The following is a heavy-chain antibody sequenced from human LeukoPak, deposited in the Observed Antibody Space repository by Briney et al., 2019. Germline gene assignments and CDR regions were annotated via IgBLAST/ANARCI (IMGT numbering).Heavy chain of an antibody. V-gene: IGHV3-30*04. CDR3: ARGAFTDLEYRFDY. D-gene: IGHD2-2*02. Sequence: PGGSLRLSCAASGFTFSSYAMHWVRQAPGKGLEWVAVISYDGSNKYYADSVKGRFTISRDNSKNTLYLQMNSLRAEDTAVYYCARGAFTDLEYRFDYWGQGTLVTVSS. CDR1: GFTFSSYA. CDR2: ISYDGSNK. J-gene: IGHJ4*02.